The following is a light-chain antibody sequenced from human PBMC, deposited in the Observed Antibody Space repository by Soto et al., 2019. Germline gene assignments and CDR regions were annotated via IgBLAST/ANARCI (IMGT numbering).Light chain of an antibody. V-gene: IGLV2-18*01. Sequence: QSVLTQPPSVSGSPGQSVTISCTGTSSDVASYNRVSWYQQPPGTAPKLMIYEVTNRPSGVPDRFSGSKSGNTASLNISGLQAEDEADYYCSLYASTSTVVFGGGTKLTVL. CDR1: SSDVASYNR. CDR3: SLYASTSTVV. CDR2: EVT. J-gene: IGLJ3*02.